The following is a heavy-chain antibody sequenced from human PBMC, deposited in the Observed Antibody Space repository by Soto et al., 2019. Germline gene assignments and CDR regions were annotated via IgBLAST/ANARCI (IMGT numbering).Heavy chain of an antibody. CDR1: GYTFTSYD. CDR3: ARDLAAADY. Sequence: GASVKVSCKASGYTFTSYDINWVRQATGQGLEWIGRMNPNSGNTGYAQKFRGRVTMARDTSTSTVYMDLSSLRSDDTAVYYCARDLAAADYWGQGTLVTVSS. V-gene: IGHV1-8*01. D-gene: IGHD6-13*01. CDR2: MNPNSGNT. J-gene: IGHJ4*02.